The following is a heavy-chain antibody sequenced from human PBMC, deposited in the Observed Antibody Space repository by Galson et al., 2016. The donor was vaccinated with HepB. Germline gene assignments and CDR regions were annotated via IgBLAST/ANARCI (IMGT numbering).Heavy chain of an antibody. CDR2: IYPGNSDT. J-gene: IGHJ4*02. CDR3: ARQAFYYGSGSYFLDY. CDR1: GYRFTTYW. Sequence: SGAEVKKPGESLKISCRGSGYRFTTYWIGWVRQMPGKGLEWMGIIYPGNSDTRYSPSFQDHVTISADKSFTTAHLEWSSLKTSDTAIYYCARQAFYYGSGSYFLDYWGQGTLVTVSS. V-gene: IGHV5-51*01. D-gene: IGHD3-10*01.